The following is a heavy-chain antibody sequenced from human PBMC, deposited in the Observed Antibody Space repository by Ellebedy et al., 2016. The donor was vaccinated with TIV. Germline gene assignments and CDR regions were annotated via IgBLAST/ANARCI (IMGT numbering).Heavy chain of an antibody. D-gene: IGHD4-17*01. CDR2: ITPFNGNT. V-gene: IGHV1-45*02. CDR3: ATTGRAVTTSLDV. Sequence: SVKVSXKASGYTFTSYYMHWVRQAPGQALEWMGWITPFNGNTNYAQKFQDRVTITRDRSMSTAYMELSSLRSEDTAMYYCATTGRAVTTSLDVWGQGTTVTVSS. CDR1: GYTFTSYY. J-gene: IGHJ6*02.